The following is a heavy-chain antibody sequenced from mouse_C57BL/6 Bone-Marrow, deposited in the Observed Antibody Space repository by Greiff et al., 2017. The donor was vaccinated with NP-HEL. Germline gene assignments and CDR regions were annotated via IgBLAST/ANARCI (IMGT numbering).Heavy chain of an antibody. CDR2: IYPRSGNT. V-gene: IGHV1-81*01. CDR1: GYTFTSYG. CDR3: ARMITTVVATDYYAMDY. J-gene: IGHJ4*01. Sequence: VQLVESGAELARPGASVKLSCKASGYTFTSYGISWVKQRTGQGLEWIGEIYPRSGNTYYNEKFKGKATLTADKSSSTAYMELRSLTSEDSAVYFCARMITTVVATDYYAMDYWGQGTSVTVSS. D-gene: IGHD1-1*01.